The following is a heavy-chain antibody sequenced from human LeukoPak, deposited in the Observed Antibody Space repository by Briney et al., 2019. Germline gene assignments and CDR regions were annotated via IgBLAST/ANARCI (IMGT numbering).Heavy chain of an antibody. CDR3: ARAGRTSCYACWFDP. CDR2: IYYSGST. Sequence: TPSEGLSLTCTVSGGSISSYYWSWIRQPPGKGLEWIGYIYYSGSTNYNPSLRSRATISVDTSKNQFSLKLSSVTAADTAVYYCARAGRTSCYACWFDPWGQETLGTVSS. J-gene: IGHJ5*02. D-gene: IGHD2-2*01. CDR1: GGSISSYY. V-gene: IGHV4-59*01.